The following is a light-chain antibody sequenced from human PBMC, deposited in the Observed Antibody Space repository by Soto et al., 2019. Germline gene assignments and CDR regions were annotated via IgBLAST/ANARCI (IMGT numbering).Light chain of an antibody. J-gene: IGKJ1*01. CDR2: GAS. CDR1: QSVSRSY. V-gene: IGKV3-20*01. Sequence: EIQLPQFQAHQYVYSGESATLSCRASQSVSRSYLAWSTQKPGQAPRLLIYGASSRATGIPDRFSGSGSAKDFTLTISRLEPEDFAVYDCQPYGSSRTFAPGTKVDIK. CDR3: QPYGSSRT.